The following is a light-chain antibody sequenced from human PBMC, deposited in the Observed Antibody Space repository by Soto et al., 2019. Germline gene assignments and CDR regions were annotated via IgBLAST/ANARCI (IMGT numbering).Light chain of an antibody. J-gene: IGLJ2*01. CDR1: SSDVGGYNY. CDR3: SSYTTRSTVV. Sequence: QSVLTQPASVSGSPGQSITISCTGTSSDVGGYNYVSWFQQHPGKAPNLMIYDVYRRPSGGSYRFSGSKSGNTASLTISGLQAEDEADYYCSSYTTRSTVVFGGGTKVTVL. CDR2: DVY. V-gene: IGLV2-14*01.